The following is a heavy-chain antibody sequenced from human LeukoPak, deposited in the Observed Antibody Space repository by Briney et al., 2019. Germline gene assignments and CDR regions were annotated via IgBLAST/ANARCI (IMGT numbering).Heavy chain of an antibody. Sequence: ASVKVSCKASGGTFSSYAISWVRQAPGQGLEWMGGIIPIFGTANYAQKFQGRVTITADESTSTAYMELSSLRSEDTAVYYCARGGFIAAAGRDYFDYWGQGTLVTVSS. J-gene: IGHJ4*02. D-gene: IGHD6-13*01. CDR1: GGTFSSYA. CDR2: IIPIFGTA. CDR3: ARGGFIAAAGRDYFDY. V-gene: IGHV1-69*13.